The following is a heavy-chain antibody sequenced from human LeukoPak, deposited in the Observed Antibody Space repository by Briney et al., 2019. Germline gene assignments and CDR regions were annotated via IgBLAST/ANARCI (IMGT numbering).Heavy chain of an antibody. Sequence: SETLSLTCSVSGGSIRSSNSFWGWICQPPGERLEWIATIYYNGNTYYNPSLQSRVTISVDTSTNQFSLKLNSVIAADTAVYYCARATAAPSSYFFDHWGQRTLVTVSS. CDR1: GGSIRSSNSF. J-gene: IGHJ4*02. D-gene: IGHD6-25*01. CDR2: IYYNGNT. CDR3: ARATAAPSSYFFDH. V-gene: IGHV4-39*07.